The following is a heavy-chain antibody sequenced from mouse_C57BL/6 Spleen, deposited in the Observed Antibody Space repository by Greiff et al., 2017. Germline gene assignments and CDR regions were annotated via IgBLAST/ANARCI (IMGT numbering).Heavy chain of an antibody. D-gene: IGHD2-5*01. CDR2: ISSGSSTI. Sequence: EVQRVESGGGLVKPGGSLKLSCAASGFTFSDYGMHWVRQAPEKGLEWVAYISSGSSTIYYADTVKGRFTISRDNAKNTLCLQMTSLRSEDTAMYYCAGTYSTHGAMDYWGQGTSVTVSS. V-gene: IGHV5-17*01. CDR1: GFTFSDYG. J-gene: IGHJ4*01. CDR3: AGTYSTHGAMDY.